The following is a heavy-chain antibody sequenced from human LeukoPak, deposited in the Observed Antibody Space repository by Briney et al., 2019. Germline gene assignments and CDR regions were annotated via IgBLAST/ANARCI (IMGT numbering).Heavy chain of an antibody. D-gene: IGHD3-10*01. CDR1: GGSVSSDTYY. CDR3: VRSYGLRSYYPFDP. V-gene: IGHV4-61*01. Sequence: SETLSLTCTVSGGSVSSDTYYWSWIRQPPGKGLEWIGYISYNGASNYNPSLKSRVTMSVDTSKNQFSLKLSSVIAADTAVYYFVRSYGLRSYYPFDPWGQGTLVTVSS. CDR2: ISYNGAS. J-gene: IGHJ5*02.